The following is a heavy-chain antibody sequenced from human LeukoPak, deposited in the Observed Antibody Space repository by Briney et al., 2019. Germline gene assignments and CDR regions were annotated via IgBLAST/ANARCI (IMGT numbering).Heavy chain of an antibody. V-gene: IGHV1-69*05. Sequence: SVKVSCKASGGTFSSYAISWVRQAPGQGLEWMGGIIPIFGTANYAQKFQGRVTITTDESTSTAYMELSSLRSEDTAVYYCAREAVGAAAGQDPNWGQGTLVTVSS. D-gene: IGHD6-13*01. J-gene: IGHJ4*02. CDR3: AREAVGAAAGQDPN. CDR1: GGTFSSYA. CDR2: IIPIFGTA.